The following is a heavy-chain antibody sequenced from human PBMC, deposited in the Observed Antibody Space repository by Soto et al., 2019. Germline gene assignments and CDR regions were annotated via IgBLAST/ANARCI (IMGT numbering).Heavy chain of an antibody. V-gene: IGHV4-30-4*01. D-gene: IGHD5-12*01. J-gene: IGHJ5*02. CDR1: GASVGGGSYY. CDR2: IPSRGRP. Sequence: QVQLRESGPGLVKPSQTLSLTCSVSGASVGGGSYYWSWVRQPPGKGLEWIGYIPSRGRPFYNPSLTSRGTISADTSKNQLSLQLTSVTAADTDVYYCARDTYSGYDFGLWGQGTLVTVSS. CDR3: ARDTYSGYDFGL.